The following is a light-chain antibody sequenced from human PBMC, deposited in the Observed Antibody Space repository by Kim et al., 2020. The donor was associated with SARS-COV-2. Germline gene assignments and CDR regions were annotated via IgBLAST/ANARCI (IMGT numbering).Light chain of an antibody. CDR2: DVS. Sequence: QSALTQPASVSGSPGQSITISCTGTSSDVGGYDYVSWYQQHPGRAPKLMIYDVSKRPSGVSNRVSASKSDNTASLTISGLQAEDEADYYCSSYTSGSTLFGGGTQLTVL. CDR3: SSYTSGSTL. J-gene: IGLJ3*02. V-gene: IGLV2-14*01. CDR1: SSDVGGYDY.